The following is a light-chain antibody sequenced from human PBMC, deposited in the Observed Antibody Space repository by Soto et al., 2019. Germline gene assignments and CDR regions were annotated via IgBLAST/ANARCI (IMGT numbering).Light chain of an antibody. CDR3: QQYNDWLWT. CDR1: QNFTNN. V-gene: IGKV3-15*01. Sequence: EIVMTQSPATLSVSPGERATLSCRASQNFTNNLAWYQQKPGQAPRLLIYGAFTRATGTPARFSGSGSGTEFTLTISSLQSEDFAVYFCQQYNDWLWTFGQGTKV. J-gene: IGKJ1*01. CDR2: GAF.